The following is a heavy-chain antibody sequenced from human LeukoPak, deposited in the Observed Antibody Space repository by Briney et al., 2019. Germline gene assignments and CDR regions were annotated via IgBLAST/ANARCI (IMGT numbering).Heavy chain of an antibody. CDR3: ARRQYDILTGYSNWFDP. J-gene: IGHJ5*02. V-gene: IGHV4-34*01. CDR2: INHSGST. D-gene: IGHD3-9*01. Sequence: PSETLSLTCAVYGGSFSGYYWSWIRQPPGKGLEWIGEINHSGSTNHNPSLKSRVTISVDTSKNQFSLKLSSVTAADTAVYYCARRQYDILTGYSNWFDPWGQGTLVTVSS. CDR1: GGSFSGYY.